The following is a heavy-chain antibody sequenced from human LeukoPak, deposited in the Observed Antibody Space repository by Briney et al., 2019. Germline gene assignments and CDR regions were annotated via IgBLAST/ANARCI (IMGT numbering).Heavy chain of an antibody. CDR1: GFTFSGSA. CDR2: IRSKANSYAT. V-gene: IGHV3-73*01. CDR3: TRHGGAGSGYYSENYYCYGMDV. D-gene: IGHD3-3*01. J-gene: IGHJ6*02. Sequence: GGSLRLSCAASGFTFSGSAMHWVRQASGKGLEWVGRIRSKANSYATAYAASVKGRFTISRDDSKNTAYLQMNSLKTEDTAVYYCTRHGGAGSGYYSENYYCYGMDVWGQGTTVTVSS.